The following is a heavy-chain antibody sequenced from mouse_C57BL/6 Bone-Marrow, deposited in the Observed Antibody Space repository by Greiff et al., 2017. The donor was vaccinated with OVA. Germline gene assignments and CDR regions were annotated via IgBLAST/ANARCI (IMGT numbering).Heavy chain of an antibody. V-gene: IGHV14-4*01. Sequence: DVKLVESGAELVRPGASVKLSCTASGFNIKDDYMHWVKQRPEQGLEWIGWIDPENGDTEYASKFQGKATITADTSSNTAYLQLSSLTSEDTAVYYCTTDSRGFDYWGQGTTLTVSS. CDR1: GFNIKDDY. CDR2: IDPENGDT. J-gene: IGHJ2*01. CDR3: TTDSRGFDY.